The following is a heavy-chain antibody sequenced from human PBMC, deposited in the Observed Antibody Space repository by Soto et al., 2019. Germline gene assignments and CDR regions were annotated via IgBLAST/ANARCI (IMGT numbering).Heavy chain of an antibody. CDR2: MSYSGRT. J-gene: IGHJ4*02. V-gene: IGHV4-59*13. Sequence: PSETLSLTCSVSGGSISTYYWSWIRQPPGKGLEWIGYMSYSGRTDCNFSLKSRVTISGDTSKNQFSLKLTSVTAADTAVYFCARVGATAEFDYWGLGTLVTVSS. CDR3: ARVGATAEFDY. CDR1: GGSISTYY. D-gene: IGHD1-26*01.